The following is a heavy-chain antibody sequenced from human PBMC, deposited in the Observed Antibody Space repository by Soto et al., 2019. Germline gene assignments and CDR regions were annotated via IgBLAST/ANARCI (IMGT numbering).Heavy chain of an antibody. CDR2: A. D-gene: IGHD3-22*01. CDR1: GDSISSGGYS. V-gene: IGHV4-30-2*03. J-gene: IGHJ4*02. CDR3: ARHFVAVVIKGWGY. Sequence: PSETLSLTCDVSGDSISSGGYSWNWIRQTPGKGLEWIGNAYYNPSLKSRVTMSVDTSKNQFSLKLISVTAADTAVYYCARHFVAVVIKGWGYWGQGALVTVSS.